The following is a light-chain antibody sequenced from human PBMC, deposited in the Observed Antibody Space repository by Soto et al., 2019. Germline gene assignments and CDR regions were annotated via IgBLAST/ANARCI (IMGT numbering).Light chain of an antibody. CDR1: QSVSSD. V-gene: IGKV3-15*01. J-gene: IGKJ1*01. Sequence: EIVLTQSPAALSVSPGERATLSCRASQSVSSDLAWYQQKPGQSPRLLIYHASARATGVPARISGSGSGTEFTLTISSLQSGDFAVYYCQQYSHWPRTFGQGTKVDIK. CDR2: HAS. CDR3: QQYSHWPRT.